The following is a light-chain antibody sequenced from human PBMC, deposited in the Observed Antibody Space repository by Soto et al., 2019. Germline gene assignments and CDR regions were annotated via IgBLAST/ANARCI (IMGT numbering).Light chain of an antibody. CDR3: SYYTTSRTRV. V-gene: IGLV2-14*03. CDR1: SSDVGAYDF. J-gene: IGLJ1*01. CDR2: EVS. Sequence: QSAQAQPASVFGSPGQSVTISCTGTSSDVGAYDFVSWYQQHPDKAPKLMISEVSNRPSGVSYRFSGSKSGNTAPLSNSGLQADDEADYYCSYYTTSRTRVFRNVTKVVVL.